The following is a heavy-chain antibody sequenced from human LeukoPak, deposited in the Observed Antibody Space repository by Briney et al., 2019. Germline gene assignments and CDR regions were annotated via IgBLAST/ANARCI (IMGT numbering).Heavy chain of an antibody. V-gene: IGHV4-34*01. CDR3: ARVPTYYYDSSGYPTYYYYYMDV. CDR1: GGSFSGYY. CDR2: INHSGSI. D-gene: IGHD3-22*01. Sequence: SETLSLTCAVYGGSFSGYYWSWIRQPPGKGLEWIGEINHSGSINYNPSLKSRVTISVDTSKNQFSLKLSSVTAADTAVYYCARVPTYYYDSSGYPTYYYYYMDVWGKGTTVTVSS. J-gene: IGHJ6*03.